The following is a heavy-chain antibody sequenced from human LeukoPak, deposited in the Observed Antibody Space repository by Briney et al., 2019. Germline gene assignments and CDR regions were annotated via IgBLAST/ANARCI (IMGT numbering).Heavy chain of an antibody. J-gene: IGHJ6*02. CDR2: IIPILGIA. CDR3: ARSYGSGSYYRPQAYYYGMDV. CDR1: GGTFSSYA. D-gene: IGHD3-10*01. V-gene: IGHV1-69*04. Sequence: ASVKVSCKASGGTFSSYAISWVRQAPGQGLEWMGRIIPILGIANYAQKFQGRVTITADKSTSTAYMELSSLRSEDTAVYYCARSYGSGSYYRPQAYYYGMDVWGQGTTVTVSS.